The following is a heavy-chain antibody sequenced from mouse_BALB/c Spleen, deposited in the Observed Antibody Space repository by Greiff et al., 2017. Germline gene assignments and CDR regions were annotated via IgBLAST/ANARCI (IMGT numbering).Heavy chain of an antibody. CDR3: AREATGSVAY. Sequence: QVQLQQSGAELVRPGSSVKISCKASGYAFSSYWMNWVKQRPGQGLEWIGQIYPGDGDTNYNGKFKGKATLTADKSSSTAYMQLSSLTSEDSAVYFCAREATGSVAYWGQGTLVTVSA. CDR2: IYPGDGDT. J-gene: IGHJ3*01. V-gene: IGHV1-80*01. D-gene: IGHD2-2*01. CDR1: GYAFSSYW.